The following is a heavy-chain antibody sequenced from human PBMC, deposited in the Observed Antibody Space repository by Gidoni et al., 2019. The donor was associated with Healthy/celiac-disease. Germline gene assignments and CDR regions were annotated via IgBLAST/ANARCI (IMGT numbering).Heavy chain of an antibody. Sequence: QVQLVQSGAEVKKPGASVKVSCKASGYTFTSYDINWVRQATGQGLEWMGWMNPNSGNTGYAQKFQGRVTMTRNTSISTAYMELSSLRSEDTAVYYCASEGASLRLSYYYDSSGYYYYGMDVWGQGTTVTVSS. CDR2: MNPNSGNT. D-gene: IGHD3-22*01. J-gene: IGHJ6*02. CDR1: GYTFTSYD. V-gene: IGHV1-8*01. CDR3: ASEGASLRLSYYYDSSGYYYYGMDV.